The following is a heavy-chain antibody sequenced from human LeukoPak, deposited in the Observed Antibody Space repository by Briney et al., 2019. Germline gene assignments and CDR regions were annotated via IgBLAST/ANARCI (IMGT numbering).Heavy chain of an antibody. Sequence: SETLSLTCAVYGGSFSGYYWSWIRQPPGKGLEWIGEINHSGSTNYNPSLKSRVTISVDTSKNQFSLKLSSVTAADTAVYYCAARGYSYGPTHFDYWRQGTLVTVSS. J-gene: IGHJ4*02. CDR2: INHSGST. D-gene: IGHD5-18*01. CDR3: AARGYSYGPTHFDY. CDR1: GGSFSGYY. V-gene: IGHV4-34*01.